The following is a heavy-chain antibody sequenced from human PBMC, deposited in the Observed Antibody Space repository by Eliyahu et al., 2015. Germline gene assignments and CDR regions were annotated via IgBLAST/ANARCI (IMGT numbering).Heavy chain of an antibody. Sequence: VQLVQSGAAXRKSGAXVTVSCKXSGYSFTTXGXSWVXXAPGQGLEWMGWINVYNGNTNYAQRFQGRVTVTTDTSTNTAYMELRGLRPDDTAVYYCVRDDMFNWGQGTLVTVSS. CDR3: VRDDMFN. V-gene: IGHV1-18*01. D-gene: IGHD3-10*02. CDR2: INVYNGNT. CDR1: GYSFTTXG. J-gene: IGHJ4*02.